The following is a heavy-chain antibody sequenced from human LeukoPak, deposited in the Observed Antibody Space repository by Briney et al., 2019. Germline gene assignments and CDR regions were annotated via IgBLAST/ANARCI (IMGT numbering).Heavy chain of an antibody. V-gene: IGHV3-23*01. Sequence: PGGSLRLSCAASGFTFSSYAMSWVRQAPGKGLEWVSAISGSGGSTYYADSVKGRFTISRDNSKNTLYLQMNSLRTEDTAVYYCASGLLDTAMVIDFWGQGTLVTVSS. CDR3: ASGLLDTAMVIDF. D-gene: IGHD5-18*01. CDR1: GFTFSSYA. CDR2: ISGSGGST. J-gene: IGHJ4*02.